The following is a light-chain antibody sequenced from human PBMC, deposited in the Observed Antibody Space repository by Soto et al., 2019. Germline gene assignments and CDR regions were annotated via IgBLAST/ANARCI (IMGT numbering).Light chain of an antibody. J-gene: IGKJ4*01. CDR3: QQYYNWCS. CDR1: RNIGSN. V-gene: IGKV3-15*01. Sequence: EIVMTQSPATLSVSPGERATISCRASRNIGSNLAWYQLTPGQAPRLLMYDVSTRATDIPTRFSGTGSGTDFTLTISSLQSDDFAVYYCQQYYNWCSFGGGTNMEIK. CDR2: DVS.